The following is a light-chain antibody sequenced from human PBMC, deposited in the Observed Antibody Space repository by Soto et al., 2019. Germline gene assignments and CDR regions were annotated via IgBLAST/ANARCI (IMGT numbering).Light chain of an antibody. CDR1: QSVRSSF. J-gene: IGKJ2*01. CDR2: DVS. V-gene: IGKV3-20*01. CDR3: QQYENSVMYT. Sequence: EIGLTQSPGTLSLSPGERATLSCRASQSVRSSFFAWYQQKPGQAPRLLLYDVSVRATGIPDRFSASGSGTAFTHTINRREPEDFAVDYCQQYENSVMYTFGQGTKLEIK.